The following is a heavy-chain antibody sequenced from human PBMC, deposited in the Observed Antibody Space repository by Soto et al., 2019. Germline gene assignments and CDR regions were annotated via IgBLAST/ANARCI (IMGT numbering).Heavy chain of an antibody. CDR1: GESFSGYY. CDR2: INHSGST. D-gene: IGHD3-9*01. V-gene: IGHV4-34*01. Sequence: PSGTLSLTCAVYGESFSGYYWSWIRQPPGKGLEWIGEINHSGSTNYNPSLKSRVTISVDTSKNQFSLKLSSVTAADTAVYYCARGVPQLTGYYNPFYYWCQGTLFTVPS. J-gene: IGHJ4*02. CDR3: ARGVPQLTGYYNPFYY.